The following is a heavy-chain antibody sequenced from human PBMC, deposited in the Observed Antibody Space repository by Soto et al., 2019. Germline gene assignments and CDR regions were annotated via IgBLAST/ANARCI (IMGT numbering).Heavy chain of an antibody. CDR2: IYYSGST. CDR1: GGSISSGGYY. J-gene: IGHJ6*02. Sequence: CPVSGGSISSGGYYWSWIRQHPGKGLEWIGYIYYSGSTYYNPSLKSRVTISVDTSKNQFSLKLSSVTAADTAVYYCARDQGFGELLPYYYYYGMDVWGQGTTVTVSS. CDR3: ARDQGFGELLPYYYYYGMDV. D-gene: IGHD3-10*01. V-gene: IGHV4-31*03.